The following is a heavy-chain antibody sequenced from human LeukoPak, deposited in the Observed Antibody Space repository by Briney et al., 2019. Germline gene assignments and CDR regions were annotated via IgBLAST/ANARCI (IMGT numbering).Heavy chain of an antibody. V-gene: IGHV1-18*01. CDR1: GYTFTSYG. CDR2: ISAYNGNT. J-gene: IGHJ4*02. Sequence: ASVKVSCKASGYTFTSYGISWVRQAPGQGLEWMGWISAYNGNTNYAQKLQGRVTMTTDTSTSTAYMELSRLRSDDTAVYYCASSESTGTTREYDYWGQGTLVTVSS. CDR3: ASSESTGTTREYDY. D-gene: IGHD1-7*01.